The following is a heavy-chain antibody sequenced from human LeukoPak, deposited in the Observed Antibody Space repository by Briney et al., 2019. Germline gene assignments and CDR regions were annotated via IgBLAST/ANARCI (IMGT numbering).Heavy chain of an antibody. Sequence: PSETLSLTCTVSGGSISSSSYYWGWIRQPPGKGLEWIGSIYYSGSTYYNPSLKSRVTISVDTSKNQFSLKLSSVTAADTAVYYCARGVVVPAARTCFDYWGQGTLVTVSS. D-gene: IGHD2-2*01. CDR3: ARGVVVPAARTCFDY. CDR1: GGSISSSSYY. J-gene: IGHJ4*02. CDR2: IYYSGST. V-gene: IGHV4-39*07.